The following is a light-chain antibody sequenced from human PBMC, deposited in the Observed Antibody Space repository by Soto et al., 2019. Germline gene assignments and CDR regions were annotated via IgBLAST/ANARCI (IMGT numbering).Light chain of an antibody. J-gene: IGKJ1*01. Sequence: IQLTQSPSSLYASVGDRVTITCRASQAIRTALGWYQQKPGKAPKLLIFAASSLQSGVPSRFSGSRSGPDFTLTISSLQPEDFATYYCQQSYSSPPTFGQGTKVDIK. CDR1: QAIRTA. CDR3: QQSYSSPPT. V-gene: IGKV1-39*01. CDR2: AAS.